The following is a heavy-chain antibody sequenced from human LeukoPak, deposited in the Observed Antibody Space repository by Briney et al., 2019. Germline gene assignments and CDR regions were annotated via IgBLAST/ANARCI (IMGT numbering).Heavy chain of an antibody. D-gene: IGHD4-17*01. CDR1: GGTFSSYA. CDR2: IIPIFGTA. V-gene: IGHV1-69*05. J-gene: IGHJ5*02. Sequence: ASVKVSCKASGGTFSSYAISWVRQAPGQGLEWMGGIIPIFGTANYAQKFQGRVTITTDESTSTAYMELSSLRSEDTAVYYCARPIGDHENWFDPWGQGTLVTVSS. CDR3: ARPIGDHENWFDP.